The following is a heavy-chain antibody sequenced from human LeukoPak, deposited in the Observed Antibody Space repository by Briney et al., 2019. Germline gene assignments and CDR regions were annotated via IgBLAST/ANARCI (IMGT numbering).Heavy chain of an antibody. CDR1: GFTVNSDF. Sequence: GGSLRLCCAVSGFTVNSDFMSWVRQAPGRGLEWVSMIHDGDSTYYADSVKGRFTISRDISKNTLYLQMNSLRAEDTAVYYCANRGFWGQGTLVTVSS. V-gene: IGHV3-53*01. CDR2: IHDGDST. CDR3: ANRGF. J-gene: IGHJ4*02.